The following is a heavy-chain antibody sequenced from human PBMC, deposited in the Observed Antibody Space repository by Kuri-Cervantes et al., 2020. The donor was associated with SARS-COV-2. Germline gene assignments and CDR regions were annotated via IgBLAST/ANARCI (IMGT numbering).Heavy chain of an antibody. CDR2: INHSGST. Sequence: GSLRLSCAVYGGSFSGYYWSWIRQPPGKGLEWIGEINHSGSTNYNPSLKSRVTISVDTSKNQFSLKLSPVTAADTAVYYCARDVIAVAGTDYYYGMDVWGQGTTVTVSS. J-gene: IGHJ6*02. D-gene: IGHD6-19*01. V-gene: IGHV4-34*01. CDR3: ARDVIAVAGTDYYYGMDV. CDR1: GGSFSGYY.